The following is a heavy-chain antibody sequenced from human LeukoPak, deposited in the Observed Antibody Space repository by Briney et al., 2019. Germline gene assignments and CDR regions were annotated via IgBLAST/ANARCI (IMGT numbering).Heavy chain of an antibody. V-gene: IGHV1-69*05. CDR3: ARDDNLAKNTMIQGY. D-gene: IGHD3-22*01. CDR2: IIPIFGTA. CDR1: GGTFSSYA. J-gene: IGHJ4*02. Sequence: GASVTVSCKASGGTFSSYAISWVRQAPGHGLEWMGGIIPIFGTANYAQKFQGRVTMTRDTSTRTVYMELSSLRSEDTAVYYCARDDNLAKNTMIQGYWGQGTLVTVSS.